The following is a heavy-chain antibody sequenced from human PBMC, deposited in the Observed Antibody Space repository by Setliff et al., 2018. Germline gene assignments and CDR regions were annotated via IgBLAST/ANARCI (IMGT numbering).Heavy chain of an antibody. D-gene: IGHD3-16*01. V-gene: IGHV1-2*04. Sequence: ASVKVSCRTSGYAFTDNYIHWVRQAPGQGLEWMGWINPKTGGTNLAQKFQGWVSMTRDTSITTAYMELSRLTSDDMAVYFCARSDHLVVDGFDVWGQGTMVTVSS. CDR3: ARSDHLVVDGFDV. CDR1: GYAFTDNY. CDR2: INPKTGGT. J-gene: IGHJ3*01.